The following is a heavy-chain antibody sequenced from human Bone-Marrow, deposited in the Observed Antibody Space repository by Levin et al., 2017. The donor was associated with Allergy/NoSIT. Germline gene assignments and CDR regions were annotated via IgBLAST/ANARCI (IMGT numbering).Heavy chain of an antibody. CDR2: IYYSGST. Sequence: SETLSLTCTVSGGSVSSGSYYWSWIRQPPGKGLEWIGYIYYSGSTNYNPSLKSRVTISVDTSKNQFSLKLSSVTAADTAVYYCARSPRGTILFDYWGQGTLVTVSS. J-gene: IGHJ4*02. V-gene: IGHV4-61*01. CDR3: ARSPRGTILFDY. D-gene: IGHD2-21*01. CDR1: GGSVSSGSYY.